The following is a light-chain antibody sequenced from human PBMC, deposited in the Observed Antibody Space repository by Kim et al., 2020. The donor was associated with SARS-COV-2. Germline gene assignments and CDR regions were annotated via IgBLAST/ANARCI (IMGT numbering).Light chain of an antibody. CDR1: QSIRSW. V-gene: IGKV1-5*01. J-gene: IGKJ1*01. CDR3: QQYNSHSPSWT. CDR2: DAS. Sequence: VGDSVTSTCRARQSIRSWLAWYQQKQGKAPKRLIYDASSLESGVPSRFSGSGSGTEFNLTISSMQPDDFETYYCQQYNSHSPSWTFGQGTKVDIK.